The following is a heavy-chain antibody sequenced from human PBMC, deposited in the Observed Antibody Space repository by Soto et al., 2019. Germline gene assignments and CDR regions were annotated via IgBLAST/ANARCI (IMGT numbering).Heavy chain of an antibody. CDR1: GFTFSSYA. J-gene: IGHJ4*02. Sequence: EVQLLESGGGLVQPGGSLRLSCAASGFTFSSYAMSWVRQAPGKGLEWVSAISGSGGSTYYADSVKGRFTISRDNSKNTLYLQMNSLRAEDTAVYYCAKDHTINPKVAVASHYFDYWGQGTLVTVSS. CDR2: ISGSGGST. CDR3: AKDHTINPKVAVASHYFDY. D-gene: IGHD6-19*01. V-gene: IGHV3-23*01.